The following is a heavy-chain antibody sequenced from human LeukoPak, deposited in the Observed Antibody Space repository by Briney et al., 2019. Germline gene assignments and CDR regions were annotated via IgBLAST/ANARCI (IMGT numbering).Heavy chain of an antibody. CDR2: IKQDGSEK. CDR1: GFTLSSYW. CDR3: AKGLLRFLEWLLSPFDY. V-gene: IGHV3-7*01. Sequence: GGSLRLSCAASGFTLSSYWMSWVRQAPGKGLEWVANIKQDGSEKYYVDSVKGRFTISRDNAKNSLYLQMNSLRAEDTAVYYCAKGLLRFLEWLLSPFDYWGQGTLVTVSS. D-gene: IGHD3-3*01. J-gene: IGHJ4*02.